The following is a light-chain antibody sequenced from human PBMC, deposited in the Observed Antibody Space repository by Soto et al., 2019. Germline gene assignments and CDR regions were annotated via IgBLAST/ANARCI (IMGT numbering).Light chain of an antibody. CDR3: QQYDEWPLT. CDR1: QNVKTR. V-gene: IGKV3-15*01. J-gene: IGKJ4*01. CDR2: DAF. Sequence: EKVMTQSPATLSVSPGERATLSCRASQNVKTRLAWYQQKPGQAPRLLIYDAFTRATGITARFSGSASGTDFTLTISSLQSEDFAVYYCQQYDEWPLTFGGGTKVEIK.